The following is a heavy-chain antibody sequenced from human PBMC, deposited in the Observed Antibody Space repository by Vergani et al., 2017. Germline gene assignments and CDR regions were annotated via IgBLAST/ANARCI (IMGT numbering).Heavy chain of an antibody. J-gene: IGHJ4*02. CDR1: GFTFSSYS. CDR2: ISYDGSNK. Sequence: VQLVESGGGLVKPGGSLRLSCAASGFTFSSYSMNWVRQAPGKGLEWVAVISYDGSNKYYADTVKGRFTISRDNSKNTLYLQMNSLRAEDTAVYYCAKFFWGSYHPFDYWGQGTLVTGSS. CDR3: AKFFWGSYHPFDY. V-gene: IGHV3-30*18. D-gene: IGHD1-26*01.